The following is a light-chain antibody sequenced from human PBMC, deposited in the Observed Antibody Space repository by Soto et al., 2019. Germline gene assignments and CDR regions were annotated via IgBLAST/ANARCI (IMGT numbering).Light chain of an antibody. J-gene: IGKJ1*01. V-gene: IGKV3-15*01. CDR1: QSVSSK. CDR3: QQYNSWLWT. CDR2: GAS. Sequence: EIVMTQSPATLSLSPGEVATLSFSASQSVSSKLAWYQQKPGQAPRLLIYGASTRATGIPARFSGSGSGTEFTLIISSLQSEDSAVYYCQQYNSWLWTFGQGTKVDIK.